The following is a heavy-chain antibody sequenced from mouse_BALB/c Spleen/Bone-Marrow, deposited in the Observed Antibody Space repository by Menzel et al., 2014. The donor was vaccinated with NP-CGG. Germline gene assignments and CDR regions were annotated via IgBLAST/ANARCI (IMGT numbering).Heavy chain of an antibody. CDR1: GYTFTNYG. D-gene: IGHD2-4*01. CDR3: ARYDYDAWFAY. J-gene: IGHJ3*01. V-gene: IGHV9-3-1*01. Sequence: VQLVESGPELKKPGETVKISCKASGYTFTNYGMNWVKQAPGKGLKWMGWINTYTGEPTYADDFKGRFAFSLETSASTAYLQINNLKNEDTATYFCARYDYDAWFAYWGQGTLVTVSA. CDR2: INTYTGEP.